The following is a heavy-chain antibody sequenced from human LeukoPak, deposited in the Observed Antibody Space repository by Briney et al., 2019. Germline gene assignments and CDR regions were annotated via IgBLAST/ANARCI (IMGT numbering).Heavy chain of an antibody. J-gene: IGHJ4*02. D-gene: IGHD1-26*01. V-gene: IGHV4-34*01. CDR2: INHSGST. Sequence: SETLSLTCTVSGGSFSGYYWSWIRQPPGKGLEWIGEINHSGSTNYNPSLKSRVTISVDTSKNEFSLKMNSVTAADTAVYYCARQRRIVGATGGFDNWGQGTLVTVSS. CDR1: GGSFSGYY. CDR3: ARQRRIVGATGGFDN.